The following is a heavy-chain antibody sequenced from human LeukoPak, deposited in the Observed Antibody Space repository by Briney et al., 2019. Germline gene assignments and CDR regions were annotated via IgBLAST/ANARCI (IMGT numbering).Heavy chain of an antibody. Sequence: SETLSLTCTVSGYSISSGYYWGWIRQPPGKGLEWIGSIYNSGSTYYNPSLKSRVTISVDTSKNQFSLKLSSVTAADTAVYYCARDSGYSSSWYYYYMDVWGKGTTVTISS. CDR1: GYSISSGYY. D-gene: IGHD6-13*01. V-gene: IGHV4-38-2*02. CDR3: ARDSGYSSSWYYYYMDV. J-gene: IGHJ6*03. CDR2: IYNSGST.